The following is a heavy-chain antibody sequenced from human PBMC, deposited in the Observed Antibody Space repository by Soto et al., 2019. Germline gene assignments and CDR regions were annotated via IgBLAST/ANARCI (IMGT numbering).Heavy chain of an antibody. CDR3: ARDRHDFWSGDFDY. J-gene: IGHJ4*02. D-gene: IGHD3-3*01. V-gene: IGHV4-31*03. CDR1: GGSISSGGYY. Sequence: SETLSLTCTVSGGSISSGGYYWSWIRQHPGKGLEWIGYIYYSGSTYYNPSLKSRVTISVDTSKNQFSLKLSSVTAADTAVYYCARDRHDFWSGDFDYWGQGTLVTVSS. CDR2: IYYSGST.